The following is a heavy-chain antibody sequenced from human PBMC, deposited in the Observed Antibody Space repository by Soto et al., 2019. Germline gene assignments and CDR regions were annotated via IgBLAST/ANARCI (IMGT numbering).Heavy chain of an antibody. V-gene: IGHV1-8*01. CDR2: MNPNSGNT. Sequence: QVQLVQSGAEVKKPGASVKVSCKASGYTFTSYDINWVRQATGQGLEWMGWMNPNSGNTGYAQKFQGRVTMTRNTSLSTAYMELSNLRSEDTAVYYCARMKSGYCISTSCPPFDYWGQGTLVTVSS. CDR3: ARMKSGYCISTSCPPFDY. CDR1: GYTFTSYD. J-gene: IGHJ4*02. D-gene: IGHD2-2*01.